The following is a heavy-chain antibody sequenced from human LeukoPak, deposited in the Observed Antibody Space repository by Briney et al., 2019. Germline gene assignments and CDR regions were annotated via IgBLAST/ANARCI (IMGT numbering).Heavy chain of an antibody. CDR1: GFTFSSYW. CDR2: IKEDGTEK. J-gene: IGHJ4*02. Sequence: PGGSLRLSCAASGFTFSSYWMGWIRQAPGKGLEWVANIKEDGTEKYYVDSVKGRFTISRDNAKISLYLQMNSLRAEDTAVYYCARLLAYGSGAEAFDYWGQGALVTVSS. D-gene: IGHD3-10*01. CDR3: ARLLAYGSGAEAFDY. V-gene: IGHV3-7*01.